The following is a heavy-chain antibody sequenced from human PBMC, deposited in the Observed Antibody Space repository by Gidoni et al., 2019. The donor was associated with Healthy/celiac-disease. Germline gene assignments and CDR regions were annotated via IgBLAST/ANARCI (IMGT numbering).Heavy chain of an antibody. CDR2: IYYSGST. CDR3: ARRAPGAGPQEAFYWYFDL. CDR1: GGSISSSSYY. J-gene: IGHJ2*01. Sequence: QLQLQESGPGLVKPSETLSLTCTVSGGSISSSSYYWGWIRQPPGKGLEWIGSIYYSGSTYYNPSLKSRVTISVDTSKNQFSLKLSSVTAADTAVYYCARRAPGAGPQEAFYWYFDLWGRGTLVTVSS. V-gene: IGHV4-39*01. D-gene: IGHD7-27*01.